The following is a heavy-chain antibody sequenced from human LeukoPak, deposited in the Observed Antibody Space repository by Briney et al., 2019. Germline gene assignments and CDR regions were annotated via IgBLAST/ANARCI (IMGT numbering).Heavy chain of an antibody. Sequence: GGALRLSCAASGFTFSSYWMHEVRQAPGKGRVGVSCIKSEGRSTTYADSVKGRFTTSRDNAKNTLNLQMNSLRAEDRAVYYCARDSSSWYYDYWGQGTLVTVSS. CDR1: GFTFSSYW. J-gene: IGHJ4*02. CDR3: ARDSSSWYYDY. CDR2: IKSEGRST. V-gene: IGHV3-74*03. D-gene: IGHD6-13*01.